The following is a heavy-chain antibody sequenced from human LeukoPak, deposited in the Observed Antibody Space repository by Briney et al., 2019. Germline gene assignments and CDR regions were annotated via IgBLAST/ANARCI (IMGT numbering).Heavy chain of an antibody. D-gene: IGHD2-15*01. V-gene: IGHV3-74*01. CDR3: AREGRYCSGGTCYGFDY. Sequence: GGSLRLSCAASGFSFSNYWLHWVRQAPGKGLVWVSRVYRSGSSTSYAASVKGRFTISRENAKNTLYMQMNSLRAEDTAVYYCAREGRYCSGGTCYGFDYWGQGTLVSVSS. J-gene: IGHJ4*02. CDR2: VYRSGSST. CDR1: GFSFSNYW.